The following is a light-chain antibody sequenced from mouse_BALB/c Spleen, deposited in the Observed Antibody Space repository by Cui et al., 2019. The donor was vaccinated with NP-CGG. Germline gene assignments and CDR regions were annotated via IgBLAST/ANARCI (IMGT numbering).Light chain of an antibody. V-gene: IGLV1*01. CDR1: TGAVTTSNY. Sequence: QAVVTQGSALTTSPGETVTLTCRSSTGAVTTSNYANWVQEKPDHLFTGLIGGTNNRAPGVPARFSGSLIGDKAALTITGAQIEDEATYCCALWYSNHWVFGGGTKLTVL. CDR2: GTN. J-gene: IGLJ1*01. CDR3: ALWYSNHWV.